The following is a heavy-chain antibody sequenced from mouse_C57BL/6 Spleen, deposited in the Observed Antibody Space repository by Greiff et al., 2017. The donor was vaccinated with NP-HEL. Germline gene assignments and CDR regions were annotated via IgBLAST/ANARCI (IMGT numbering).Heavy chain of an antibody. J-gene: IGHJ3*01. CDR3: ARDSNYLAWFAY. CDR2: IYPGDGDT. CDR1: GYAFSSSW. Sequence: VKLKQSGPELVKPGASVKISCKASGYAFSSSWMNWVKQRPGKGLEWIGRIYPGDGDTNYNGKFKGKATLTADKSSSTAYMQLSSLTSEDSAVYFCARDSNYLAWFAYWGQGTLVTVSA. D-gene: IGHD2-5*01. V-gene: IGHV1-82*01.